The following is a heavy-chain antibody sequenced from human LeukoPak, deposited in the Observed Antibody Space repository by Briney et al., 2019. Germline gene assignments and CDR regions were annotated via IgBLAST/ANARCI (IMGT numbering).Heavy chain of an antibody. D-gene: IGHD6-19*01. Sequence: PGGSLRLSCAASGFTVSSNYMSWVRQAPGKGLEWVSVIYSGGSTYYADSVKGRFTISRDNSKNTLYLQMNSLRAEDTAVYYCAKVADSSGWYGALDYWGQGTLVTVSS. V-gene: IGHV3-53*01. CDR2: IYSGGST. CDR3: AKVADSSGWYGALDY. J-gene: IGHJ4*02. CDR1: GFTVSSNY.